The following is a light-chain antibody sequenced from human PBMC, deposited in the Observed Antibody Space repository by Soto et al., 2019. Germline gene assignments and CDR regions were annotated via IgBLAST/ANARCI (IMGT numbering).Light chain of an antibody. CDR1: QSVSSSY. CDR2: DTS. J-gene: IGKJ1*01. V-gene: IGKV3-20*01. Sequence: EIVLTQSPGTLSLSPGERATLSCRASQSVSSSYLAWYQQKPGQAPRLLIYDTSSRATGIPDRCSGSGSGTDFTLPISRLEPEDFAVYYCQQCGSSPSFGQGTKVERK. CDR3: QQCGSSPS.